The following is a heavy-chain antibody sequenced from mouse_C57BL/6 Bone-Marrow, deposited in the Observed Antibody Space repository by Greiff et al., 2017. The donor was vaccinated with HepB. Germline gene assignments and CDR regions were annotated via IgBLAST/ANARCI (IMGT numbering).Heavy chain of an antibody. V-gene: IGHV1-15*01. CDR3: TRCDYNRIMDY. CDR2: IDPETGGT. J-gene: IGHJ4*01. CDR1: GYTFTGYE. D-gene: IGHD2-4*01. Sequence: VQLQQSGAELVRPGASVTLSCKASGYTFTGYEMHWVKQTPVHGLEWIGAIDPETGGTAYNQKFKGKGILTADKSSSTAYMEHRSLTSEDSAVYYCTRCDYNRIMDYWGQGTSVTVSS.